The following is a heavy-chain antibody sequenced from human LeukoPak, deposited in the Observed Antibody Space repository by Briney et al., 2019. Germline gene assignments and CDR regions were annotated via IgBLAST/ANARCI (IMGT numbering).Heavy chain of an antibody. Sequence: GGSLRLSCAASGFTFDDYTLHWVRQAPGKGLEWVSLITWDGGGAYYADSVRGRFTISRDNSNNSLYLQMNSLRTEDTALYYCAKGRYYDILTGYLPEYFQHWGQGTLVTVSS. CDR2: ITWDGGGA. CDR1: GFTFDDYT. CDR3: AKGRYYDILTGYLPEYFQH. V-gene: IGHV3-43*01. J-gene: IGHJ1*01. D-gene: IGHD3-9*01.